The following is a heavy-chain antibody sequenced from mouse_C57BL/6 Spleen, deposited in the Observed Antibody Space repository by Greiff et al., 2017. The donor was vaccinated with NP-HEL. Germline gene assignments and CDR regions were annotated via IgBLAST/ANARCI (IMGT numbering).Heavy chain of an antibody. CDR1: GYTFTNYW. V-gene: IGHV1-63*01. CDR3: ARTLSGYWYFDV. Sequence: VKLVESGAELVRPGTSVKMSCKASGYTFTNYWIGWAKQRPGHGLEWIGDIYPGGGYTNYNEKFKGKATLTADKSSSTAYMQFSSLTSEDSAIYYCARTLSGYWYFDVWGTGTTVTVSS. J-gene: IGHJ1*03. CDR2: IYPGGGYT.